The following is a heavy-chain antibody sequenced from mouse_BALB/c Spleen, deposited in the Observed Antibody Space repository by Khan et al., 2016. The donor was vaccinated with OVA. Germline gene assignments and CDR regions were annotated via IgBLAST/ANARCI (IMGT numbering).Heavy chain of an antibody. D-gene: IGHD2-2*01. Sequence: QVRLQQSGGDLMKPGASVKISCKATGYTFSSYWIEWVKQRPGHGLEWIGQIFPGSVSTTYNEKFKGKATFTADTSSNTAYMQLSSLTAEDSAVYYGARGGYGGFAYWGRGTLVTVSA. J-gene: IGHJ3*01. CDR3: ARGGYGGFAY. CDR1: GYTFSSYW. CDR2: IFPGSVST. V-gene: IGHV1-9*01.